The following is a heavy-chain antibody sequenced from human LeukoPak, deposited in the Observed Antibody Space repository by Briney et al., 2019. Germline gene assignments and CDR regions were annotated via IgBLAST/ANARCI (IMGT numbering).Heavy chain of an antibody. CDR3: AKDLSDSSGYPLGYYGMDV. V-gene: IGHV3-23*01. CDR1: GFTFSSYA. J-gene: IGHJ6*02. Sequence: PGGSLRLSCAASGFTFSSYAMSWVRQAPGKGLEWVSAISGSGGSTYYADSVKGRFTISRDNSKNTLYLQMNSLRAKDTAVYYCAKDLSDSSGYPLGYYGMDVWGQGTTVTVSS. D-gene: IGHD3-22*01. CDR2: ISGSGGST.